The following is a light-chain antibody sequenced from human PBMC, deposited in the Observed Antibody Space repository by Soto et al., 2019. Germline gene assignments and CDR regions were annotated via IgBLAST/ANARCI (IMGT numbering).Light chain of an antibody. V-gene: IGKV1-5*01. J-gene: IGKJ1*01. CDR3: QRYRRNTWS. CDR1: QSVGTW. Sequence: IQMTQSPSTLSASVGGRVTITCRASQSVGTWVAWYQQKPGKAPKLLIYGASNLESGVPSRFSGSGSGTEFTLTITTLQPDDFATYFCQRYRRNTWSFGPGTKVDIK. CDR2: GAS.